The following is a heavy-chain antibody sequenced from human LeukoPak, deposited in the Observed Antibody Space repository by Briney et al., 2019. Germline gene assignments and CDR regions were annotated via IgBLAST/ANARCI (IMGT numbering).Heavy chain of an antibody. CDR1: NYSISSAYY. J-gene: IGHJ4*02. V-gene: IGHV4-38-2*02. CDR3: ARSRSGSYYFDY. CDR2: MSHTGMT. Sequence: SETLSLTCTVSNYSISSAYYWGWIRQPPGKGLDWIGSMSHTGMTHYNPSFESRVTISVDTSKNQFSLKLSSVTAADTAVYYCARSRSGSYYFDYWGQGTLVTVSS. D-gene: IGHD1-26*01.